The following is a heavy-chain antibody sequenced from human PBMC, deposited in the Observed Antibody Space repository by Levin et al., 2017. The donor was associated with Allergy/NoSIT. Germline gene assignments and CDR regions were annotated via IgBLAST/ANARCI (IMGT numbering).Heavy chain of an antibody. CDR3: AKDIGVVVVAATYTYYYYGMDV. D-gene: IGHD2-15*01. CDR1: GFTFDDYA. CDR2: ISWNSGSI. Sequence: SLKISCAASGFTFDDYAMHWVRQAPGKGLEWVSGISWNSGSIGYADSVKGRFTISRDNAKNSLYLQMNSLRAEDTALYYCAKDIGVVVVAATYTYYYYGMDVWGQGTTVTVSS. V-gene: IGHV3-9*01. J-gene: IGHJ6*02.